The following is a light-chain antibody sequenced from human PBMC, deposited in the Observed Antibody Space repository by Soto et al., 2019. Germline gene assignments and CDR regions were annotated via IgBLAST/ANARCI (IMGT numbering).Light chain of an antibody. Sequence: DIQMTQSPSSLSASVGDRVTITCRASQGISSYLAWYQQKPGKVLKLLIYAASTLQSGVPSRFSGSGSGTDFTLTISSLQPEDVATYYCQKYNSAPPLTFGGGTKVEIK. V-gene: IGKV1-27*01. CDR3: QKYNSAPPLT. CDR2: AAS. CDR1: QGISSY. J-gene: IGKJ4*01.